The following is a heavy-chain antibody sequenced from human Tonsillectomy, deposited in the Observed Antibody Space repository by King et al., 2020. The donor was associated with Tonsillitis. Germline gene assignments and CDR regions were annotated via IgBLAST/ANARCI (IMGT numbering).Heavy chain of an antibody. CDR1: QFTFSRFG. Sequence: VQVVESGGAFVQPGGSLRLSCAASQFTFSRFGMTWVRQAPGQGLEWVAAINGRGDTTYYAESVKGRFTVSRDNSMNTMYVERNSLRVQDTAVYYCAKGLDVWGPYGLDVWGQGTTVTVAS. D-gene: IGHD7-27*01. J-gene: IGHJ6*02. CDR3: AKGLDVWGPYGLDV. V-gene: IGHV3-23*04. CDR2: INGRGDTT.